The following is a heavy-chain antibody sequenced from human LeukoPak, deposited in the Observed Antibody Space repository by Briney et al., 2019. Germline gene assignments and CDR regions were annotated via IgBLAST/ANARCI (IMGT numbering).Heavy chain of an antibody. V-gene: IGHV4-4*07. CDR1: GASTTIYF. D-gene: IGHD3-10*01. CDR2: MSPSGIT. J-gene: IGHJ4*02. Sequence: SETLSLSCSVSGASTTIYFCTWIRQRAGKGLEWIGRMSPSGITNFNPSLKSRVTISVDTSKNQFSLKLSSVTAADTAVYYCAREVTFGSGSAELFDYWGQGTLVTVSS. CDR3: AREVTFGSGSAELFDY.